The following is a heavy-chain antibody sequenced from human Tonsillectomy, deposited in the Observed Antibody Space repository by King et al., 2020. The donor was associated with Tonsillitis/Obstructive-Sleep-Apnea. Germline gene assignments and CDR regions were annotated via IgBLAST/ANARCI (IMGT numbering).Heavy chain of an antibody. CDR1: GFTFTSYS. Sequence: VQLVESGGGLVKPGGSLRLSCAASGFTFTSYSINWARQAPGKGLEWVSSISSSSSYIYYADSLKGRFTISRDNAKNSLYLQMNSLRAEDTAVYYCARDSGTVAGNFDYWGQGTLVTVSS. J-gene: IGHJ4*02. D-gene: IGHD6-19*01. V-gene: IGHV3-21*01. CDR2: ISSSSSYI. CDR3: ARDSGTVAGNFDY.